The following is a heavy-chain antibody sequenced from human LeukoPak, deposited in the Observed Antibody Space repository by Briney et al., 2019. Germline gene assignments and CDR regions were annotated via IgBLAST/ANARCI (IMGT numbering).Heavy chain of an antibody. CDR3: ARESWSGYYNWFDP. V-gene: IGHV4-31*02. D-gene: IGHD3-3*01. Sequence: LRLSCAASGFTFSTYGMSWVRQAPGKGLEWIGYIYYSGSTYYNPSLKSRVTISVDTSKNQFSLKLSSVTAADTAVYYCARESWSGYYNWFDPWGQGTLVTVSS. CDR1: GFTFSTYG. J-gene: IGHJ5*02. CDR2: IYYSGST.